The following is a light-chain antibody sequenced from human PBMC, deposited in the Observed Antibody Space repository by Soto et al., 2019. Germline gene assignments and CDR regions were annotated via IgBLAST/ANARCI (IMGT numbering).Light chain of an antibody. CDR2: EDN. J-gene: IGLJ1*01. Sequence: NFMLTQPHSVSESPGKTVTISCTRSSGSIASNYVQWYQQRPGSSPTTVIYEDNQRPSGVPDRFSGSIGSSSNSASLTISGLKTEDEADYYCQSYDSSNYVFGTGTKLTVL. CDR3: QSYDSSNYV. CDR1: SGSIASNY. V-gene: IGLV6-57*01.